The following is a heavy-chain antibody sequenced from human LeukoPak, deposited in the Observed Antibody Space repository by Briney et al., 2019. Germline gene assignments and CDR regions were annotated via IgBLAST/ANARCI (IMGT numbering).Heavy chain of an antibody. CDR1: DFTFSSHS. Sequence: GGSLRLSCATSDFTFSSHSMTWVRQAPGKGLEWVSVISDSGGITFYADSVKGRFTISRDNSKKTLYLQMNSLRAEDTAIYYCARAGDAFDIWGQGTMVTVSS. V-gene: IGHV3-23*01. CDR3: ARAGDAFDI. CDR2: ISDSGGIT. J-gene: IGHJ3*02.